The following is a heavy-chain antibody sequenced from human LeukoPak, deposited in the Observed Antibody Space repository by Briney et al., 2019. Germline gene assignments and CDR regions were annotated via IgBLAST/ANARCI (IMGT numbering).Heavy chain of an antibody. CDR2: INPSGGST. Sequence: ASVKVSCKASGYTFTSYYMHWVRQAPGQGLEWMGIINPSGGSTGYAQKFQGRVTMTRDTSTSTVYMELSSLRSEDTAVYYCAREHTAMAPVRWFDPWGQGTLVTVSS. CDR3: AREHTAMAPVRWFDP. CDR1: GYTFTSYY. V-gene: IGHV1-46*01. D-gene: IGHD5-18*01. J-gene: IGHJ5*02.